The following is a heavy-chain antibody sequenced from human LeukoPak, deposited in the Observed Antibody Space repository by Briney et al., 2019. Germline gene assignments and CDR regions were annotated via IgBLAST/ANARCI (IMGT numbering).Heavy chain of an antibody. J-gene: IGHJ6*02. D-gene: IGHD2-2*01. CDR3: ARELSLYIVVVPAATDTYYYGMDV. CDR2: INPSGGST. CDR1: GYTFTSYY. Sequence: GASVKVSCKASGYTFTSYYMHWARQAPGQGLEWMGIINPSGGSTSYAQKFQGRVTMTRDTSTSTVYMELSSLRSEDTAVYYCARELSLYIVVVPAATDTYYYGMDVWGQGTTVTVSS. V-gene: IGHV1-46*01.